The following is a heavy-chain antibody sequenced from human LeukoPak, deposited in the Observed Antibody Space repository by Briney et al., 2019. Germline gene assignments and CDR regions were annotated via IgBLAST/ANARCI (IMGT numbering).Heavy chain of an antibody. D-gene: IGHD3-22*01. CDR2: ISSSGSTI. CDR3: ARDQSVYYDSSGTDY. V-gene: IGHV3-48*04. CDR1: GFTFSSYA. J-gene: IGHJ4*02. Sequence: GGSLRLSCAASGFTFSSYAMSWVRQAPGKGLEWVSYISSSGSTIYYADSVKGRFTISRDNAKNSLYLQMNSLRAEDTAVYYCARDQSVYYDSSGTDYWGQGTLVTVSS.